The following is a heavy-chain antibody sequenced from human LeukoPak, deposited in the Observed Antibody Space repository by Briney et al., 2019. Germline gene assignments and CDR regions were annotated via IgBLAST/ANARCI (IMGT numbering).Heavy chain of an antibody. CDR2: INSDGTR. V-gene: IGHV3-74*01. Sequence: GGSLRLSCAASGFPFNNYWMHWVRQAPEEGLVWVSRINSDGTRNYADYLKGRFTISRDTAKNTLYLQMNSLRVEDTAVYYCTRVGRSYYGNFDYWGQGTLVTVSS. CDR3: TRVGRSYYGNFDY. D-gene: IGHD3-10*01. CDR1: GFPFNNYW. J-gene: IGHJ4*02.